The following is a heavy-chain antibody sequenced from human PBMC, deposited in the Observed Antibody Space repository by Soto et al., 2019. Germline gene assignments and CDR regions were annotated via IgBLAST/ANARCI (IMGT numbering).Heavy chain of an antibody. CDR3: AKDRTPNYYDSSGYYWSY. V-gene: IGHV3-23*01. Sequence: GSLRLSCAASGFTFSSYAMSWVRQAPGKGLEWVSAISGSGGSTYYADSVKGRFTISRDNSKNTLYLQMNSLRAEDTAVYYCAKDRTPNYYDSSGYYWSYWGQGTLVTVSS. CDR2: ISGSGGST. CDR1: GFTFSSYA. J-gene: IGHJ4*02. D-gene: IGHD3-22*01.